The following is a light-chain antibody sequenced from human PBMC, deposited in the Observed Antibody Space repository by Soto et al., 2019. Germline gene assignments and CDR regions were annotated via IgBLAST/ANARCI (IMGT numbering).Light chain of an antibody. CDR1: ESVSSNQ. CDR2: DAS. J-gene: IGKJ5*01. V-gene: IGKV3D-20*01. Sequence: VVLTQSPATLSLSPGDRAALSCGASESVSSNQLAWYQQKPGLAPRLLIYDASSRASGIPERFSGSGSGTGFSLTISSLEPEDSAVYYCQQYGSSPITFGQGTRLEIK. CDR3: QQYGSSPIT.